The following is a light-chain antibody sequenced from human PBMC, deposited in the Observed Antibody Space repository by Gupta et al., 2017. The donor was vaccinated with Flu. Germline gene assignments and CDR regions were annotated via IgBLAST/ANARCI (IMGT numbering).Light chain of an antibody. CDR3: MQANNNPWT. Sequence: TPGEPAAVYCMSSKSLLSNSRSSWLDWYLQKPGKSPQLLIYLASSRATGVPSRFRGSGSGTELTLTISSVQPEDFGTYYCMQANNNPWTFGQGTKVEIK. CDR1: KSLLSNSRSSW. V-gene: IGKV2-28*01. CDR2: LAS. J-gene: IGKJ1*01.